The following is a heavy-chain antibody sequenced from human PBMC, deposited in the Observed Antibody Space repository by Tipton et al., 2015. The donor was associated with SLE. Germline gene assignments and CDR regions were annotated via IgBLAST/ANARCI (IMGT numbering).Heavy chain of an antibody. D-gene: IGHD3-22*01. CDR1: GGYISSYY. CDR2: IYSSGST. CDR3: ARLGPYDSSGFIRGALDL. J-gene: IGHJ3*01. V-gene: IGHV4-4*07. Sequence: TLSLTCTVSGGYISSYYWNWLRQPAGKGLEWLGRIYSSGSTIYNPSLNNRLTMSVDTSRNQFSLKLSSVTAADTAVHYCARLGPYDSSGFIRGALDLWGQGTRVTVSS.